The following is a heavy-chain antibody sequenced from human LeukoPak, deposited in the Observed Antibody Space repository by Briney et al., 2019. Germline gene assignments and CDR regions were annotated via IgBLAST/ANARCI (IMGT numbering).Heavy chain of an antibody. D-gene: IGHD6-13*01. CDR3: ARGGSSSRYPGPAGARTSPNYFDY. V-gene: IGHV4-34*01. CDR1: GGSFSGYY. J-gene: IGHJ4*02. CDR2: INHSGST. Sequence: PSETLSLTCAVYGGSFSGYYWSWIRQPPGKGLEWIGEINHSGSTNYNPSLKSRVTISVDTSKNQFSLKLSSVTAADTAVYYCARGGSSSRYPGPAGARTSPNYFDYWGQGTLVTVSS.